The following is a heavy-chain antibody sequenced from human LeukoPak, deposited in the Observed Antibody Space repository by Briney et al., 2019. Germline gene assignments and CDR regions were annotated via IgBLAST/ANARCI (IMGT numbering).Heavy chain of an antibody. V-gene: IGHV1-2*02. Sequence: GASVKVSCKASGYAFTGYYMHWVRQAPGQGLEWMGWINPNSGGTNYAQKFQGRVTMTRDTSISTAYMELSRLRSDDTAVYHCARVDSGYDPYYYYGMDVWGQGTTVTVSS. D-gene: IGHD5-12*01. CDR1: GYAFTGYY. J-gene: IGHJ6*02. CDR3: ARVDSGYDPYYYYGMDV. CDR2: INPNSGGT.